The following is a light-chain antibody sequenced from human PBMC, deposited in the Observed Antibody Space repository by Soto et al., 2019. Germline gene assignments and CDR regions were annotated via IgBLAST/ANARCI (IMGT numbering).Light chain of an antibody. CDR2: GTS. J-gene: IGKJ1*01. CDR3: QQYGSSPWT. V-gene: IGKV3-20*01. CDR1: QSVSSSS. Sequence: IVLTQSPGTLSLSPGERATLSCRASQSVSSSSLAWYQQKPGRAPRLLIFGTSTRDTVIPDRFSGSGSGTDFTLNVSGLEPEDFAVYYCQQYGSSPWTFGQGTKVEIK.